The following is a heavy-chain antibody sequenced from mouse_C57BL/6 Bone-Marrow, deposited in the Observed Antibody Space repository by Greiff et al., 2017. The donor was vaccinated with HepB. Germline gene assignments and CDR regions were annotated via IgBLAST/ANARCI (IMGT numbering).Heavy chain of an antibody. Sequence: EVKLQESGPGLVKPSQSLSLTCSVTGYSITSGYYWNWIRQFPGNKLEWMGYISYDGSNNYNPSLKNRISITRDTSKNQFFLKLNSVTTEDTATYYCATLTGTPWFAYWGQGTLVTVSA. CDR1: GYSITSGYY. V-gene: IGHV3-6*01. CDR2: ISYDGSN. D-gene: IGHD4-1*01. J-gene: IGHJ3*01. CDR3: ATLTGTPWFAY.